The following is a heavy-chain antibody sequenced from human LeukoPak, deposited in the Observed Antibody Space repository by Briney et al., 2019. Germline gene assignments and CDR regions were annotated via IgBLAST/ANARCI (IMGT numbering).Heavy chain of an antibody. Sequence: ASVKVSCKASGYTFTSYAMNWVRQAPGQGLEWMGWINTNTGNPTYAQGFTGRFVFSLDTSVSTAYLQISSLKAEDTAVYYCARDSLTYYYDSSGYPDYWGQGTLVTVSS. D-gene: IGHD3-22*01. CDR1: GYTFTSYA. CDR3: ARDSLTYYYDSSGYPDY. CDR2: INTNTGNP. J-gene: IGHJ4*02. V-gene: IGHV7-4-1*02.